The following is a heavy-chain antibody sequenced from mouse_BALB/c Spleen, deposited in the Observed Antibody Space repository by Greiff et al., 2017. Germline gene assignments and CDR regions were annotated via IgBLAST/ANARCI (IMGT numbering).Heavy chain of an antibody. CDR1: GFTFSSYA. Sequence: EVQLVESGGGLVKPGGSLKLSCAASGFTFSSYAMSWVRQTPEKRLEWVASISSGGSTYYPDSVKGRFTISRDNARNILYLQMSSLRSEDTAMYYCARVYDGDYVGFDDGGQGTTRTVAS. V-gene: IGHV5-6-5*01. CDR2: ISSGGST. CDR3: ARVYDGDYVGFDD. D-gene: IGHD2-3*01. J-gene: IGHJ2*01.